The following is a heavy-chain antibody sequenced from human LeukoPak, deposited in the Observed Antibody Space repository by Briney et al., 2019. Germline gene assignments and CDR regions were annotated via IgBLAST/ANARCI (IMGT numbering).Heavy chain of an antibody. CDR1: GFTFSDYS. CDR2: ITSSSGNI. V-gene: IGHV3-48*04. Sequence: GGSLRLSCAASGFTFSDYSMNWVRQVPGKGLEWVSYITSSSGNIYYADSVKGRFTISRDNAKNSLYLQMNSLRAEDTAVYYCAGNSGSYNYFDYWGQGTLVTVSS. CDR3: AGNSGSYNYFDY. J-gene: IGHJ4*02. D-gene: IGHD1-26*01.